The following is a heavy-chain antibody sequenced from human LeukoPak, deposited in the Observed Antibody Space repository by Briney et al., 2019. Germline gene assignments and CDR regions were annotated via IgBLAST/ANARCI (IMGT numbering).Heavy chain of an antibody. V-gene: IGHV1-2*02. D-gene: IGHD6-13*01. CDR3: ARGSSSWPDAFDI. J-gene: IGHJ3*02. CDR2: ISPNSGGT. Sequence: ASVKVSCKASGYTFTGYYMHWVRQAPGQGLEWMGWISPNSGGTNYAQKFQGRVTMTRDTSISTAYMELSRLRSDDTAVYYCARGSSSWPDAFDIWGQGTMVTVSS. CDR1: GYTFTGYY.